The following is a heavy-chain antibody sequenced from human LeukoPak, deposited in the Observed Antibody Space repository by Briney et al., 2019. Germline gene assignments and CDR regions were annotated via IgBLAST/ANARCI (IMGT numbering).Heavy chain of an antibody. J-gene: IGHJ4*02. CDR1: GYSFSSCW. Sequence: GESLKISCKGSGYSFSSCWIGWVRQMPGKGLELIGIIYPGDSETRYSPSFQGQVTISADKSISTAFLQWSSLKASDTAMYYCARPGRATVTRLDYWGQGTLVTVTS. V-gene: IGHV5-51*01. D-gene: IGHD4-17*01. CDR3: ARPGRATVTRLDY. CDR2: IYPGDSET.